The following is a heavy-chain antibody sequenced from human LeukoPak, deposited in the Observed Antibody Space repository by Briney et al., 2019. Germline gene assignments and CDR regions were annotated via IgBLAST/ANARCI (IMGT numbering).Heavy chain of an antibody. CDR3: ARTGIAAAGLDYYYYGMDV. Sequence: PSETLSLTCTVSGGSISSYYWSWIRQPAGKGLEWIGRIYTSGSTNYNPSLKSRVTMSVDTSKNQFSLKLSSVTAADTAVYYCARTGIAAAGLDYYYYGMDVWGQGTTVTVSS. CDR2: IYTSGST. J-gene: IGHJ6*02. V-gene: IGHV4-4*07. D-gene: IGHD6-13*01. CDR1: GGSISSYY.